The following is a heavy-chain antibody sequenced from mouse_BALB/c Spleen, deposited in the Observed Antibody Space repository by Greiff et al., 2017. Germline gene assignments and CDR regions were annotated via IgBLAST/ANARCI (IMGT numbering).Heavy chain of an antibody. J-gene: IGHJ3*01. CDR1: GYSITSDYA. V-gene: IGHV3-2*02. D-gene: IGHD1-1*02. CDR3: ARGGWSFAY. CDR2: ISYSGST. Sequence: DVKLQESGPGLVKPSQSLSLTCTVTGYSITSDYAWNWIRQFPGNKLEWMGYISYSGSTSYNPSLKSRISITRDTSKNQFFLQLNSVTTEDTATYYCARGGWSFAYWGQGTLVTVSA.